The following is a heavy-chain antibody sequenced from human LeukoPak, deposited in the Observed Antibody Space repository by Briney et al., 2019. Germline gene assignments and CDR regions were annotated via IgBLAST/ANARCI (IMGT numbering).Heavy chain of an antibody. V-gene: IGHV3-7*01. D-gene: IGHD6-19*01. CDR2: IKQDGSEK. CDR3: ARGQRLSNDAFDI. J-gene: IGHJ3*02. CDR1: GFTFSSYW. Sequence: GGSLRLSCAASGFTFSSYWMSWVRQAPGKGLEWVANIKQDGSEKYYVDSVKGRFTISRDNAKNSLYLQMNSLRAEDTAVYYCARGQRLSNDAFDIWGQGTMVTVSS.